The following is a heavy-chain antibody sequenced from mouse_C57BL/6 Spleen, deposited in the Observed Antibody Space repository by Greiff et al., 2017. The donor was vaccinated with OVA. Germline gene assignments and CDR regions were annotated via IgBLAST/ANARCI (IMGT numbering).Heavy chain of an antibody. CDR3: ARDGYAAWFAY. V-gene: IGHV1-80*01. J-gene: IGHJ3*01. Sequence: VQLQQSGAELVKPGASVKISCKASGYAFSSYWMHWVKQRPGKGLEWIGQIYPGDGDTNYNGQFKGKATLTADKSSSTAYMQLSSLTSEDSAVYFCARDGYAAWFAYWGQGTLVTVSA. CDR2: IYPGDGDT. D-gene: IGHD2-2*01. CDR1: GYAFSSYW.